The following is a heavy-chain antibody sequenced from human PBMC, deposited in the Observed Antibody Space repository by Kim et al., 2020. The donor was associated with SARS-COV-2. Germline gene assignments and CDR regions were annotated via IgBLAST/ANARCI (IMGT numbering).Heavy chain of an antibody. V-gene: IGHV3-11*06. J-gene: IGHJ4*02. CDR3: ARDPSPEPYYYDSSGYYDY. Sequence: KGRFTIARDNAKNSLYLQMNSLRAEDTDVYYCARDPSPEPYYYDSSGYYDYWGQGTLVTVSS. D-gene: IGHD3-22*01.